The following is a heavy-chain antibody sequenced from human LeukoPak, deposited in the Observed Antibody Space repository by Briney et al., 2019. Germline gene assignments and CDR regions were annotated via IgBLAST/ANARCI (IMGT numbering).Heavy chain of an antibody. J-gene: IGHJ4*02. CDR1: GGSISSYY. Sequence: SETLSLTCTVSGGSISSYYWSWIRRPPGKGLEWIGYIYYSGSTNYNPSLKSRVTISVDTSKNQFSLKLSSVTAADTAVYYCAREQDYGHFDYWGQGTLVTVSS. CDR3: AREQDYGHFDY. CDR2: IYYSGST. V-gene: IGHV4-59*01. D-gene: IGHD3-16*01.